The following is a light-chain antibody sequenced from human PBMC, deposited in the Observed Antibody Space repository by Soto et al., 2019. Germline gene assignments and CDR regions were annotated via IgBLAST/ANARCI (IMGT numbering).Light chain of an antibody. CDR1: QSVSSSY. V-gene: IGKV3-20*01. J-gene: IGKJ4*01. Sequence: EIVLTQSPGTLSLSPGERATLSCRASQSVSSSYLAWYQQKPGQDHRLLIYGASSRATGIPNRFSGSGSGTDFTLTISRLAPEDFAVYYCQQYGSSPPLTFGGGTKVEIK. CDR3: QQYGSSPPLT. CDR2: GAS.